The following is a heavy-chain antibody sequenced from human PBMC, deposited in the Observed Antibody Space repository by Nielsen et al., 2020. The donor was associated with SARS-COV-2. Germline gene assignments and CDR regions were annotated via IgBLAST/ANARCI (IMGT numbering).Heavy chain of an antibody. D-gene: IGHD1-26*01. CDR2: IKQDGSEK. CDR1: GFTFSRYW. J-gene: IGHJ4*02. CDR3: ARGRSGSYVGYFGY. V-gene: IGHV3-7*01. Sequence: GESLKISCAASGFTFSRYWMNWVRQAPGKGLEWVANIKQDGSEKYYVDSVKGRFTISRDNAKNSLYLQMNSLRAEDTAVYYCARGRSGSYVGYFGYWGQGTLVTISS.